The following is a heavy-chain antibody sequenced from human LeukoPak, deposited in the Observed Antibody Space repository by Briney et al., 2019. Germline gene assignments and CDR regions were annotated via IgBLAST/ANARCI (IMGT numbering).Heavy chain of an antibody. V-gene: IGHV3-74*01. CDR3: ARGYSYGYEDY. J-gene: IGHJ4*02. CDR1: GFTFSSYW. CDR2: INSDGSST. Sequence: GGSLRLSCAASGFTFSSYWMHWVRQAPGKGLVWVSRINSDGSSTSYADSVKGRFTISRDNAKNTLYLQMNSLRAEDTAVYYCARGYSYGYEDYWGQGTLVTVSS. D-gene: IGHD5-18*01.